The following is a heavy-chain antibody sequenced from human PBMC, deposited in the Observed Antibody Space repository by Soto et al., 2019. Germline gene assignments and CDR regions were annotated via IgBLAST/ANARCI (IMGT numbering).Heavy chain of an antibody. J-gene: IGHJ4*02. CDR1: GGSFSGYY. CDR3: AGDSSGWYAY. CDR2: INHSGGT. V-gene: IGHV4-34*01. D-gene: IGHD6-19*01. Sequence: SETLSLTCAVYGGSFSGYYWSWIRQPPGKGLEWIGEINHSGGTNYNPSLKSRVTISVDTSKNQFSLKLSSVTAADTAVYYCAGDSSGWYAYWGQGTLVTVSS.